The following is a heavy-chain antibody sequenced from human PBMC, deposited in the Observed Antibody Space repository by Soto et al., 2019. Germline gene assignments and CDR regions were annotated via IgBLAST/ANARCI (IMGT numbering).Heavy chain of an antibody. CDR3: ARDGVQLERRPRLYYGMDV. CDR1: GFTFSSYS. V-gene: IGHV3-21*01. Sequence: PVGYLRLSCAASGFTFSSYSMNWVRQAPGKGLEWVSSISSSSSYICYADSVKGRFTISRDNAKNSLYLQMNSLRAEDTAVYYCARDGVQLERRPRLYYGMDVWGQGTTVTASS. D-gene: IGHD1-1*01. J-gene: IGHJ6*02. CDR2: ISSSSSYI.